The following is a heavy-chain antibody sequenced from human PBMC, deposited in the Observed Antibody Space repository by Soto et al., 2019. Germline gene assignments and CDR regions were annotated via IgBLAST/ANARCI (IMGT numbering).Heavy chain of an antibody. D-gene: IGHD2-15*01. V-gene: IGHV3-23*01. Sequence: EVQLLESGGGLVQPGGSLRLSCAASGFTFSSYAMSWVRQAPGKGLEWVSAISGSGGSTYYADSVKGRFTISRDNSKNTLYLQMNSLRAEDTAVYYCAREGAGARVVVVAAGGMDVWGQGTTVTVSS. CDR2: ISGSGGST. CDR3: AREGAGARVVVVAAGGMDV. CDR1: GFTFSSYA. J-gene: IGHJ6*02.